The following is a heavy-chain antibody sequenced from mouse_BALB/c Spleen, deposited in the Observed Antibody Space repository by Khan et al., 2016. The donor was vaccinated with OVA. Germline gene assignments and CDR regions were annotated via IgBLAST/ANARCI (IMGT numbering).Heavy chain of an antibody. D-gene: IGHD1-1*01. Sequence: VELVESGAELAKPGASVKMSCKASGYTFINYCILWVKQRPGQGLEWIGYINPSTGYTMYNQNFKDKATLTADKSSSTAYMQLSSLTSEDSAVYYCARRGLRWDFAYWGQGTTLTVSS. J-gene: IGHJ2*01. CDR3: ARRGLRWDFAY. CDR2: INPSTGYT. CDR1: GYTFINYC. V-gene: IGHV1-7*01.